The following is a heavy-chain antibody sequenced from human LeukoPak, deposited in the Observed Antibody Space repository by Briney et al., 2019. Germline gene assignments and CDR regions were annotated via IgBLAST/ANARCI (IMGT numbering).Heavy chain of an antibody. Sequence: FGPTLVNPIQTLTLTCTFSGFSLSTSGVGVGWIRQPPRKALEWLALIYWDDDKRYSPSLKSRLTITKDTSKNQVVLTLTNMDPVDTATYYCARGSVASAGSYFDYWGQGTLVTVSS. CDR1: GFSLSTSGVG. CDR3: ARGSVASAGSYFDY. D-gene: IGHD6-13*01. CDR2: IYWDDDK. J-gene: IGHJ4*02. V-gene: IGHV2-5*02.